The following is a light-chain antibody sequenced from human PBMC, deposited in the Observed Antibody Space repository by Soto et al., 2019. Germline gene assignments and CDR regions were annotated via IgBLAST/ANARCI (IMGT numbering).Light chain of an antibody. J-gene: IGKJ1*01. CDR1: RYTGNY. CDR2: AAS. CDR3: HQTYSLPWT. Sequence: DIQMTQSPSSLSTSVGDRVTITCRASRYTGNYLNWYQQKPGKVPKLLISAASSLQSDVPSRFSGSGSGTDFTLTMSSLQPEDFATYYCHQTYSLPWTFGQGTYVEI. V-gene: IGKV1-39*01.